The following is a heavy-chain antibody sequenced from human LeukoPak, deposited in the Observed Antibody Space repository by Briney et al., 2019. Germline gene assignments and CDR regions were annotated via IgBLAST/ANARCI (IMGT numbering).Heavy chain of an antibody. D-gene: IGHD1-14*01. CDR3: ARANPADFNL. CDR1: GFTFSTYW. Sequence: GGSLRLSCAASGFTFSTYWMHWVRQAPGRGLVWVSRINSDGSSTKYADSVEGRFTISRDNAKNTVHLQMNSLRDDDTAVYYCARANPADFNLWGRGTLVTVSS. J-gene: IGHJ2*01. CDR2: INSDGSST. V-gene: IGHV3-74*01.